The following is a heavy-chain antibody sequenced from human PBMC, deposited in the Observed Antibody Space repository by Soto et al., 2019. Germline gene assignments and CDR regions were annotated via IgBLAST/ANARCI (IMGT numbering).Heavy chain of an antibody. J-gene: IGHJ3*02. V-gene: IGHV4-59*08. D-gene: IGHD1-26*01. CDR1: GGSISSYY. CDR2: IFYSGST. Sequence: PSETLSLTCTVSGGSISSYYWSWIRQPPGKGLEWIGYIFYSGSTNYNPSLKGRVTISVDTSKNQFSLKLSSVTAADTAVYFCARRDREVRAFDIWGQGTMVTVSS. CDR3: ARRDREVRAFDI.